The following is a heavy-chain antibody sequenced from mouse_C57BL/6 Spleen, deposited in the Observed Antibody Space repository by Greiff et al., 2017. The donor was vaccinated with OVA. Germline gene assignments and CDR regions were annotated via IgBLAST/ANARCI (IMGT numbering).Heavy chain of an antibody. CDR1: GYTFTDYY. J-gene: IGHJ4*01. CDR3: ARSAITTVVEDAMDY. V-gene: IGHV1-76*01. Sequence: QVQLQQSGAELVRPGASVKLSCKASGYTFTDYYINWVKQRPGQGLEWIARIYPGSGNTYYNEKFKGKATLTAEKSSSTAYMQLSSLTSEDSAVYFCARSAITTVVEDAMDYWGQGTSVTVSS. CDR2: IYPGSGNT. D-gene: IGHD1-1*01.